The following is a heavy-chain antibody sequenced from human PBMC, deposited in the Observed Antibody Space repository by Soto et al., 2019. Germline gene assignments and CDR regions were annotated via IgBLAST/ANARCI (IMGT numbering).Heavy chain of an antibody. Sequence: LVKRSCKASGFTFAVSAVRWGRQARGQSLEWIGRIIVDSGNTKSVEKFTERVSMSWDMSTSTAFMELRSLSSDDTAVYYCATANNTSPFDYWGLGTLVTVSS. CDR1: GFTFAVSA. D-gene: IGHD1-26*01. J-gene: IGHJ4*02. CDR2: IIVDSGNT. CDR3: ATANNTSPFDY. V-gene: IGHV1-58*01.